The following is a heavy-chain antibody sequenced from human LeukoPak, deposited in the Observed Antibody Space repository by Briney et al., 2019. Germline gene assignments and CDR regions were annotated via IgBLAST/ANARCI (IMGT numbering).Heavy chain of an antibody. Sequence: ASVKVSCKASGYTFTGYYMHWVRQAPGQGLEWMGWINPNSGGTNYAQKFQGRVTMTRDTSISTAYLELSRLRSDDTAVYYCARGELQLERRYNWFDPWGQGTLVTVSS. D-gene: IGHD1-1*01. J-gene: IGHJ5*02. CDR3: ARGELQLERRYNWFDP. V-gene: IGHV1-2*02. CDR1: GYTFTGYY. CDR2: INPNSGGT.